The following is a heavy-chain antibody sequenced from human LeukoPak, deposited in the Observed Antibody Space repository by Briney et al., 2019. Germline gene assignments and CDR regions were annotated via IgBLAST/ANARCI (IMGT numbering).Heavy chain of an antibody. V-gene: IGHV4-59*08. D-gene: IGHD4-17*01. CDR1: GGSIIGHL. Sequence: PSETLSLTCSVSGGSIIGHLWSWIRQPPGKGLEWIGDVFYSGSNNYTHSLKSRLTISLDTSKNQFSLNLRSVTATDTAMYYCARRNTADASIDFWGQGTLVTASS. CDR3: ARRNTADASIDF. J-gene: IGHJ4*02. CDR2: VFYSGSN.